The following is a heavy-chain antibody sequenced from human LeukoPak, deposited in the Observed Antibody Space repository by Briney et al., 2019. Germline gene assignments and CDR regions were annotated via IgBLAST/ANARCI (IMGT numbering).Heavy chain of an antibody. Sequence: SETLSLTCTVSGGSVSSGSYYWSWIRQPPGKGLEWIGYIYYSGSTNYNPSLMSRVTISVDTSKNQFSLKVRSVAAADTAVYFCARDPQYSSSSDAFDIWGQGTMVTVSS. CDR3: ARDPQYSSSSDAFDI. D-gene: IGHD6-13*01. CDR2: IYYSGST. J-gene: IGHJ3*02. CDR1: GGSVSSGSYY. V-gene: IGHV4-61*01.